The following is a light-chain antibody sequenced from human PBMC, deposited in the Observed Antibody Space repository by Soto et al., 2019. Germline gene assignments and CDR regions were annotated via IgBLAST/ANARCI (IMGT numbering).Light chain of an antibody. CDR2: GNS. V-gene: IGLV1-40*01. CDR3: QSYDSSLVV. CDR1: SSNIGAGYD. J-gene: IGLJ2*01. Sequence: QSVLTQPPSVSGAPGQRVTISCTGSSSNIGAGYDVHWYQQLPGTAPKLLIYGNSNRPSGVPDRFSGSKSGTSASLAITGLQEEDEADYYCQSYDSSLVVFGGGTKLTVL.